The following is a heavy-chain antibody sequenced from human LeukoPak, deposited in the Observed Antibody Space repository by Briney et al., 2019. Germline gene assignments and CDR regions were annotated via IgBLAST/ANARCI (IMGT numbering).Heavy chain of an antibody. D-gene: IGHD4-17*01. V-gene: IGHV3-21*01. CDR1: GFTFSSYA. J-gene: IGHJ4*02. CDR3: ARDFVTLTTIDY. CDR2: ISSSSSYI. Sequence: KSGGSLRLSCAASGFTFSSYAMHWVRQAPGKGLEWVSSISSSSSYIYYADSVKGRFTISRDNAKNSLYLQMNSLRAEDTAVYYCARDFVTLTTIDYWGQGTLVTVSS.